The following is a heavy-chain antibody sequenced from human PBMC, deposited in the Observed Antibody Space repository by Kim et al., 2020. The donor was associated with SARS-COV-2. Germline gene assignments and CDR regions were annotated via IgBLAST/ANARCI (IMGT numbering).Heavy chain of an antibody. Sequence: GESLKISCKGSGYSFTSYWIGWVRQMPGKGLEWMGIIYPGDSDTRYSPSFQGQVTISADKSISTAYLQWSSLKASDTAMYYCARSRRKNPITPGLEGYFDYWGQGTLVTVSS. CDR2: IYPGDSDT. D-gene: IGHD3-3*01. J-gene: IGHJ4*02. CDR3: ARSRRKNPITPGLEGYFDY. CDR1: GYSFTSYW. V-gene: IGHV5-51*01.